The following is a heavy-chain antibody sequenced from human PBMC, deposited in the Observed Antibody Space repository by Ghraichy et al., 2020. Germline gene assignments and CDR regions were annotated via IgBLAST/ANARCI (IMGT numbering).Heavy chain of an antibody. J-gene: IGHJ4*02. CDR2: IFPKSGDR. CDR3: AGEYCSGGACWKGFDY. Sequence: ASVKVSCKASGYTFTDYFIHWVRQAPGQGLEWMGWIFPKSGDRNSAQQFQDRVTMTRDTSITTAYLELSRLRSDDTAVYFCAGEYCSGGACWKGFDYWGPGTLVSVSS. V-gene: IGHV1-2*02. CDR1: GYTFTDYF. D-gene: IGHD2-8*02.